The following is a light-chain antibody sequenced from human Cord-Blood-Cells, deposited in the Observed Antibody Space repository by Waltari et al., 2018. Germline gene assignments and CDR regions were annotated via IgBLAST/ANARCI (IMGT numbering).Light chain of an antibody. CDR1: QRVSSN. CDR3: QQYNNWPGT. J-gene: IGKJ1*01. Sequence: EIVMTQSPATLSVSPGERATLSCRASQRVSSNLAWYQQKPGQAPRRLIYGASTRATGIPARFSGSGSGTEFTLTISSLQSEDFAVYYCQQYNNWPGTFGQGTKVEIK. CDR2: GAS. V-gene: IGKV3-15*01.